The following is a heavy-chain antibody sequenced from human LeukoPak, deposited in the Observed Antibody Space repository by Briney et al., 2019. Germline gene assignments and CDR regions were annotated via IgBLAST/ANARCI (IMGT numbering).Heavy chain of an antibody. Sequence: GGSLRLSCAASGFTISSYAMSWVRQAPGKGLEWVSGISAGGGSTYYADSVKGRFTISRDNSKNTLHLQLNSLSADDTAVYYCAKDEARGGYSGYDLVPAFEYWGQGTLVTVSS. V-gene: IGHV3-23*01. J-gene: IGHJ4*02. CDR3: AKDEARGGYSGYDLVPAFEY. CDR1: GFTISSYA. CDR2: ISAGGGST. D-gene: IGHD5-12*01.